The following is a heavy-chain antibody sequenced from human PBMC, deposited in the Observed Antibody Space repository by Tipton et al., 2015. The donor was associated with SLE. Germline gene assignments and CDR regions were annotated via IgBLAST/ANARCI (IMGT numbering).Heavy chain of an antibody. CDR3: AATGGRGFKYFDL. CDR2: IHYRGTT. CDR1: GGSISNYY. V-gene: IGHV4-59*08. Sequence: LRLSCTVSGGSISNYYWAWIRQPPGKGLEWIGYIHYRGTTNYNASLKRRVTMSLDTSKNQFSLRLTSVTAADTAVYYCAATGGRGFKYFDLWGRGTLVTVSS. J-gene: IGHJ2*01. D-gene: IGHD4-17*01.